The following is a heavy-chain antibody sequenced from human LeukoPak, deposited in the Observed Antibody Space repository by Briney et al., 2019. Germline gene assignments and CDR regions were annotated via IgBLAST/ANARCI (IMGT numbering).Heavy chain of an antibody. D-gene: IGHD6-13*01. CDR1: SGSISTYY. Sequence: PSETLSLTCTVSSGSISTYYWSWIRQPPGKGLEWIGFVYFSGSTNYNPSLKSRVSISVDTSKNQFSLKLSSVTAADTAVYYCARHPATFSSSSTYYYYYIDVWGKGTTVTVSS. CDR3: ARHPATFSSSSTYYYYYIDV. V-gene: IGHV4-59*01. J-gene: IGHJ6*03. CDR2: VYFSGST.